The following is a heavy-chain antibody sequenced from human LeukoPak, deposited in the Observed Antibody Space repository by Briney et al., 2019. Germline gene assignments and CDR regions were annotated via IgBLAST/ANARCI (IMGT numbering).Heavy chain of an antibody. CDR1: GGSISSGGYY. Sequence: SETLSLTCTVSGGSISSGGYYWSWIRQPPGKGLEWIGYIYYSGSTNYNPSLKSRVTISVDTSKNQFSLKLSSVTAADTAVYYCARVTNSGRPRENNWFDPWGQGTLVTVSS. CDR2: IYYSGST. J-gene: IGHJ5*02. V-gene: IGHV4-61*08. CDR3: ARVTNSGRPRENNWFDP. D-gene: IGHD6-19*01.